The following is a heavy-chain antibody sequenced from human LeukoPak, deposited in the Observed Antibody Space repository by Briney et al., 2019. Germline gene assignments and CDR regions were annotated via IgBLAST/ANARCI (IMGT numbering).Heavy chain of an antibody. CDR3: ATLPPVAGTNSF. V-gene: IGHV1-18*01. J-gene: IGHJ4*02. Sequence: ASVKVSCKASGYTFTSYGISWVRQAPGQGLEWMGWISAYNGNTNYAQKLQGRVTMTADTSTSTAYMELRSLRSDDTAVYYCATLPPVAGTNSFWGQGTLVTVSS. D-gene: IGHD6-19*01. CDR1: GYTFTSYG. CDR2: ISAYNGNT.